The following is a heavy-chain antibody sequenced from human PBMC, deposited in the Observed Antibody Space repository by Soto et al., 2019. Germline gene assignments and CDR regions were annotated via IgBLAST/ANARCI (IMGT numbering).Heavy chain of an antibody. V-gene: IGHV4-39*02. CDR1: GGSISSSSYY. J-gene: IGHJ3*02. D-gene: IGHD4-17*01. CDR3: ARDDYGETDAFDI. Sequence: SETLSLTCTVSGGSISSSSYYWGWIRQPPGKGLEWIGSIYYSGSTYYNPSLKSRVTISVDTSKNQFSLKLSSVTAADTAVYYCARDDYGETDAFDIWGQGTMVTVSS. CDR2: IYYSGST.